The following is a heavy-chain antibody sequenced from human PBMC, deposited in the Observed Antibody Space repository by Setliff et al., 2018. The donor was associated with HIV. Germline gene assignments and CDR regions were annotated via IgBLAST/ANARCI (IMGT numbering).Heavy chain of an antibody. J-gene: IGHJ3*02. CDR1: GGSISNSNYF. Sequence: SETLSLTCTVSGGSISNSNYFWGWIRQPPGKGLKWIGRIYSSGSTYYQPSLQGRVSMSIDSSKNHFSLSLRYVTAADTAVYYCARSFSGRYFWSGYYTGPDPKGENAFDIWGQGTMVTVSS. V-gene: IGHV4-39*02. CDR3: ARSFSGRYFWSGYYTGPDPKGENAFDI. D-gene: IGHD3-3*01. CDR2: IYSSGST.